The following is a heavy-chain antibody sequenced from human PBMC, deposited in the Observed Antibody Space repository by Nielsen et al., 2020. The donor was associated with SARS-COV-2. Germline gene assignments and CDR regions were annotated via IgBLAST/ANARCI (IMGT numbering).Heavy chain of an antibody. Sequence: SETLSLTCAVSGGSISTNDWWSWVRQSPGPGLEWLGEIYHTGSTKFNPSLKSRVTMSVDKSKNVFSLRLTSVTAADAAVYFCARGQTVVLPSPILGLGPFYYSSSMDVWGKGTSVAVSS. CDR3: ARGQTVVLPSPILGLGPFYYSSSMDV. CDR2: IYHTGST. D-gene: IGHD2-21*01. CDR1: GGSISTNDW. V-gene: IGHV4-4*02. J-gene: IGHJ6*03.